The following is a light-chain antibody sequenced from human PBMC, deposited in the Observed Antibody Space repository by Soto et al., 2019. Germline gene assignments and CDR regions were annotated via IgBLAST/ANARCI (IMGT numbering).Light chain of an antibody. CDR2: GAS. CDR3: QQYNNWAIT. Sequence: EIVMTQSPATLSVSPGERATLSCRASQSVSNNLAWYQQKPGQATRLLIYGASTRATGIPARFSGSGSGTEFTLTISSLQSEDFAVYYCQQYNNWAITFGQGTRLEIK. J-gene: IGKJ5*01. V-gene: IGKV3-15*01. CDR1: QSVSNN.